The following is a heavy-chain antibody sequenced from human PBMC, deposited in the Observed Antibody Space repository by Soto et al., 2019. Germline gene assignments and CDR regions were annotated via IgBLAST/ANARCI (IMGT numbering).Heavy chain of an antibody. CDR2: INGGKGNT. D-gene: IGHD1-1*01. CDR1: GYSFSTYA. CDR3: ARGKGMEENYYYHGMDV. V-gene: IGHV1-3*01. J-gene: IGHJ6*02. Sequence: QVQVVQSGAEVKKPGASVKVSCKASGYSFSTYAMHWVHQAPGQGLEWMGWINGGKGNTKYSQKFKYRVTMSRDTSARTGSMELSSLSFEDTAVYYCARGKGMEENYYYHGMDVWGPGTTVTVS.